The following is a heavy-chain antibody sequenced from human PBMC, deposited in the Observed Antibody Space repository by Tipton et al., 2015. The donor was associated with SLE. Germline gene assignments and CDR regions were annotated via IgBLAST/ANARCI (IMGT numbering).Heavy chain of an antibody. CDR3: ARDPARLSGIDY. Sequence: LSLTCAVYGGSFSGYYWSWIRQPPGKGLEWIGEINHSGSTNYNPSLKSRVTISVDTSKNQFSLKLSSVTAADTAVYYCARDPARLSGIDYWGQGTLVTVSS. J-gene: IGHJ4*02. CDR2: INHSGST. D-gene: IGHD3-10*01. V-gene: IGHV4-34*01. CDR1: GGSFSGYY.